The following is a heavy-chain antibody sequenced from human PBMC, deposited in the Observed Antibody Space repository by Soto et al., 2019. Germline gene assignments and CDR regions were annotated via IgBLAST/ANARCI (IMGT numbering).Heavy chain of an antibody. V-gene: IGHV3-53*02. CDR1: GLTVSNNY. J-gene: IGHJ4*02. CDR3: ATYSSLDY. CDR2: IYSGGST. D-gene: IGHD6-13*01. Sequence: EVQLVETGGGLIQPGGSLSLSCAASGLTVSNNYMSWVRQAPGKGLEWVSLIYSGGSTYYADSVKGRFTISRDNSKNTLYLQMNSLRAEDTAVYYCATYSSLDYWGQGTLVTVSS.